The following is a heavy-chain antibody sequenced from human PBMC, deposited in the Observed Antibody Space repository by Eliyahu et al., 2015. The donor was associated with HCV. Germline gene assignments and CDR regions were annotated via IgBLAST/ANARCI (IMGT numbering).Heavy chain of an antibody. D-gene: IGHD1-26*01. CDR2: ISSSSSTI. V-gene: IGHV3-48*01. CDR3: ARRQSKWEENYYYYMDV. Sequence: EVQLVESGGGLVQPGGSLRLSCAAPGFXFXXYXMNWVRQAPGKGLGWVSYISSSSSTIYYADSVKGRFTISRDNAKNSLYLQMNSLRAEDTAVYYCARRQSKWEENYYYYMDVWGKGTTVTVSS. J-gene: IGHJ6*03. CDR1: GFXFXXYX.